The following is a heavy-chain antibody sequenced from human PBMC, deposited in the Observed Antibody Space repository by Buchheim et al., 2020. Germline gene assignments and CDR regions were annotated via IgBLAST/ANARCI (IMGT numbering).Heavy chain of an antibody. J-gene: IGHJ5*02. V-gene: IGHV4-59*10. CDR2: IYTSGRT. Sequence: QVQLQQWGAGLLKPSETLSLTCAVYGGSFSGYYWSWIRQPPGKGLEWIGRIYTSGRTNYNPSLKSQFTISVDTSKNQFSLKLSSVTAADTAVYYCARDRGARYNWFDPWGQGTL. CDR1: GGSFSGYY. D-gene: IGHD3-10*01. CDR3: ARDRGARYNWFDP.